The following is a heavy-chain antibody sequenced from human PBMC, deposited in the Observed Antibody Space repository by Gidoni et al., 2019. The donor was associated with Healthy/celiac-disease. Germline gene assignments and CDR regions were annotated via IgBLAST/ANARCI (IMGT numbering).Heavy chain of an antibody. V-gene: IGHV3-30*04. CDR1: GFTFSSYA. Sequence: QVQLVESGGGVVQPGRSLRLSCAASGFTFSSYAMHWVRQAPGKGLEWVAVISYDGSNKYYADSVKGRFTISRDNSKNTLYLQMNSLRAEDTAVYYCARYYYGSGSYYSDRDDAFDIWGQGTMVTVSS. CDR2: ISYDGSNK. D-gene: IGHD3-10*01. J-gene: IGHJ3*02. CDR3: ARYYYGSGSYYSDRDDAFDI.